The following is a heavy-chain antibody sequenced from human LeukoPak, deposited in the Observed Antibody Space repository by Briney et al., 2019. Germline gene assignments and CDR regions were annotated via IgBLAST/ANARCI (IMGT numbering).Heavy chain of an antibody. D-gene: IGHD3-9*01. CDR2: IIPIFGTA. V-gene: IGHV1-69*05. Sequence: GASVKVSCKASGGAFSSYAISWVRQAPGQGLEWMGRIIPIFGTANYAQKFQGRVTITTDESTSTAYMELSSLRSEDTAVYYCARDVCDILTGYSPGYLDYWGQGTLVTVSS. J-gene: IGHJ4*02. CDR3: ARDVCDILTGYSPGYLDY. CDR1: GGAFSSYA.